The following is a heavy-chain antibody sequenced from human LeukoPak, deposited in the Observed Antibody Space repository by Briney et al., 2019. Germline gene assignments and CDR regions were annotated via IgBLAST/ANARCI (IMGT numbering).Heavy chain of an antibody. CDR2: ISPDGSET. CDR1: GSTFSSYA. J-gene: IGHJ4*02. Sequence: GGSLRLSCAASGSTFSSYAMSWVRQAPGRGLEWVANISPDGSETNYVDSVKGRFTISRDNAKNSLYLQMNSLRAEDTAAYYCARPRVPDSWGQGTLVIVSS. V-gene: IGHV3-7*01. CDR3: ARPRVPDS.